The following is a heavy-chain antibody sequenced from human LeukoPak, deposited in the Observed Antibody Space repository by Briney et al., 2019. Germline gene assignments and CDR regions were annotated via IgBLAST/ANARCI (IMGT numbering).Heavy chain of an antibody. J-gene: IGHJ3*02. V-gene: IGHV3-33*06. CDR1: GFTFSNYG. CDR2: IWDDGSNK. D-gene: IGHD2-21*02. Sequence: GGSPRLSCAASGFTFSNYGMQWVRQAPGKGLEWVAVIWDDGSNKYHADSVKGRFTISRDNSRNTLYLQMNSLRAEDTAVYYCAKDLAAVMVTGAFDIWGQGTMVTVSS. CDR3: AKDLAAVMVTGAFDI.